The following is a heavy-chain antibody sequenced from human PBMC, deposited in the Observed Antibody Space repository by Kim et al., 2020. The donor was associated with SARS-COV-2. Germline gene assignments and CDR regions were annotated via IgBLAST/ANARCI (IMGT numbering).Heavy chain of an antibody. Sequence: GGSLRLSCAASGFTFSDHYMDWVRQAPGKGLEWVGRTRNKANSYTTEYAASVKGRFTISRDDSKNSLYLQMNSLKTEDTAVYYCASGDSSGYPGGYWGQGTLVTVSS. D-gene: IGHD3-22*01. CDR1: GFTFSDHY. J-gene: IGHJ4*02. CDR3: ASGDSSGYPGGY. CDR2: TRNKANSYTT. V-gene: IGHV3-72*01.